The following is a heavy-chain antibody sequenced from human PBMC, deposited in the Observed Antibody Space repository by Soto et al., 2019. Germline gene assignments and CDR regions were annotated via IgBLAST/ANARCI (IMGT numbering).Heavy chain of an antibody. CDR3: ARDQRSVVVPAAMGWFDP. Sequence: QVQLVQSGAEVKKPGSSVKVSCKASGGTFSSYAISWVRQAPGQGLEWMGGIIPIFGTANYAQKFQGRVTITADESTSTAYMELSSLRSEDTAVYYCARDQRSVVVPAAMGWFDPWGQGTLVTVSS. CDR1: GGTFSSYA. V-gene: IGHV1-69*01. CDR2: IIPIFGTA. J-gene: IGHJ5*02. D-gene: IGHD2-2*01.